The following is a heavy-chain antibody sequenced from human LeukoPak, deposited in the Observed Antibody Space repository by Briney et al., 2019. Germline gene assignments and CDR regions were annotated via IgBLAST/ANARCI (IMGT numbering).Heavy chain of an antibody. D-gene: IGHD3-3*01. Sequence: SGRSLRLSCATSGFTFSEYAMPWVRQAPGKGLEWVAVISYDGRQKYYGDSVKGRFTISRDNPKNTLYLQMNSLRDDDTAVYFCARVFLERLTSGYFDNWGQGTLVTVSP. V-gene: IGHV3-30-3*01. CDR2: ISYDGRQK. J-gene: IGHJ4*02. CDR3: ARVFLERLTSGYFDN. CDR1: GFTFSEYA.